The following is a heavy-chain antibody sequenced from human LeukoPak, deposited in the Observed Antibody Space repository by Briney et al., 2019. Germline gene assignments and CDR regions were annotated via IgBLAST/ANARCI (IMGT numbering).Heavy chain of an antibody. CDR1: GFTFSSYA. CDR2: ISYDGSNK. V-gene: IGHV3-30*04. J-gene: IGHJ3*02. D-gene: IGHD2-2*01. CDR3: AREVVVPAARGAFDI. Sequence: PGGSLRLSCAASGFTFSSYAMHWVRQAPGKGLEWVAVISYDGSNKYYADSVKGRFTISRDNSKNTLYLQMNSLRAEDTAVYYCAREVVVPAARGAFDIWGQGTMVTVSS.